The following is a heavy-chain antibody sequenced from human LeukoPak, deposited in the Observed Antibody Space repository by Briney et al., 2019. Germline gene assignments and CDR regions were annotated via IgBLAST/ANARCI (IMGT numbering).Heavy chain of an antibody. V-gene: IGHV3-7*01. Sequence: GGSLRLSCAGAGFSFSSYWMGSVRQAPGKGLEWVANIKQGSSEKYYVDSVKGRFTISRDHAKNSLYLQMNSLRAEDTAVYFCTNDGGEPNSNNWFAFRVHWGQGALVTVSS. CDR1: GFSFSSYW. D-gene: IGHD1-1*01. CDR3: TNDGGEPNSNNWFAFRVH. J-gene: IGHJ4*02. CDR2: IKQGSSEK.